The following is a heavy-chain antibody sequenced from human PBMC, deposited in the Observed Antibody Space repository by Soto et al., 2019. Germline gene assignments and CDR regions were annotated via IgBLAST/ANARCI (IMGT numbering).Heavy chain of an antibody. V-gene: IGHV4-59*01. Sequence: SETLSLTCTVSGGSISKYYWSWIRQPPGKGLEWIGYIYYSGSTNFNPSLKSRVTISIDTSKSQFSLKLSSVTAADTAVYYCAGGTYSRVFDFWGQGTLVTVSS. D-gene: IGHD1-26*01. CDR1: GGSISKYY. CDR2: IYYSGST. CDR3: AGGTYSRVFDF. J-gene: IGHJ4*02.